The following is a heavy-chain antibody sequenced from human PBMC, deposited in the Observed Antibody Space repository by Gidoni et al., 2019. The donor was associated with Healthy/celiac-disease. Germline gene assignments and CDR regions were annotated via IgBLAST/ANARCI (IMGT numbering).Heavy chain of an antibody. J-gene: IGHJ6*02. CDR3: AREGKGGVVRVRGVQYYYYYGMDV. Sequence: EVQLVESGGALVQPGVSLILSCASSGFTFSRYWLHWLRHAPGKGLVWVSRINSDGSSTSYADSVKGRFTISRDNAKNTLYLQMNSLRAEDTAVYYCAREGKGGVVRVRGVQYYYYYGMDVWGQGTTVTVSS. CDR1: GFTFSRYW. CDR2: INSDGSST. D-gene: IGHD3-10*01. V-gene: IGHV3-74*01.